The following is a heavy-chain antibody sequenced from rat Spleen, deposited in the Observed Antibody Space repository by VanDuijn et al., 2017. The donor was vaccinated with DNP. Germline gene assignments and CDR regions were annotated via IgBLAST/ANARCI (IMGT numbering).Heavy chain of an antibody. J-gene: IGHJ2*01. CDR3: ARWYNSGYYFDH. V-gene: IGHV5-46*01. Sequence: EVQLVESGGGLVQPGRSMKLSCVASGFIFSSFPMAWVRQAPTKGLEWVAYIRYDGGSIHYGDSVKGRFTIFRDNAKSTLYLQMNSLRSEDMATYYCARWYNSGYYFDHWGQGVMVTVSS. D-gene: IGHD4-3*01. CDR2: IRYDGGSI. CDR1: GFIFSSFP.